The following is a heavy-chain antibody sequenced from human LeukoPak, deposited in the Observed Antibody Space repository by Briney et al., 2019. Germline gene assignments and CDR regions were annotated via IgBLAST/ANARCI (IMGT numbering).Heavy chain of an antibody. D-gene: IGHD1-26*01. CDR2: IYYGGST. V-gene: IGHV4-39*01. CDR3: AELIVGATSY. Sequence: SETLSLTCTVSGGPISSSSYYWGWIRQPPGKGLEWIGSIYYGGSTYYNPSLKSRVTISVDTSKNQFSLKLSSVTAADTAVYYCAELIVGATSYWGQGTLVTVSS. J-gene: IGHJ4*02. CDR1: GGPISSSSYY.